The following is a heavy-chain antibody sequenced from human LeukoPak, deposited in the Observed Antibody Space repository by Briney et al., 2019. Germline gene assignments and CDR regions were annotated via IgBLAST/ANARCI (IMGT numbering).Heavy chain of an antibody. V-gene: IGHV4-39*01. CDR2: IYYSGST. J-gene: IGHJ3*01. D-gene: IGHD6-19*01. CDR1: GGSISSSSYY. Sequence: PSETLSLTCTVSGGSISSSSYYWGWIRQPPGKGLEWIGSIYYSGSTYYNPSLKSRVTISVDTSKNQISLNLSSVTAADTTVYYCARHADYSSGSNAFDFWGQGTMVTVSS. CDR3: ARHADYSSGSNAFDF.